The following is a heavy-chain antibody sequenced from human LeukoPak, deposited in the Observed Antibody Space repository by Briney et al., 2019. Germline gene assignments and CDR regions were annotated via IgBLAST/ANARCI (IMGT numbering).Heavy chain of an antibody. J-gene: IGHJ6*04. CDR1: GGSFSGYY. CDR3: ARHGMGFWSGYSPVDV. D-gene: IGHD3-3*01. CDR2: INHSGST. V-gene: IGHV4-34*01. Sequence: MTSETLSLTCAVYGGSFSGYYWSWIRQPPGKGLEWIGEINHSGSTNYNPSLKSRVTISVDTSKNQFSLKLSSVTAADTAVYYCARHGMGFWSGYSPVDVWGKGTTVTVSS.